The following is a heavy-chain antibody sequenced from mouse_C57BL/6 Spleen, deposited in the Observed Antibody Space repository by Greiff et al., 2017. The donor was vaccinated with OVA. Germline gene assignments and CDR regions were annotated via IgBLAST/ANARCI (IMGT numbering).Heavy chain of an antibody. V-gene: IGHV1-39*01. CDR2: INPNYGTT. J-gene: IGHJ3*01. Sequence: VQLQQPGPELVKPGASVKISCKASGYSFTDYNMNWVKQSNGKSLEWIGVINPNYGTTSYNQKFKGKATLTVDQSSSTAYMQLNSLTSEDSAVYYGAGDYYGSSSAWFAYWGQGTLVTVSA. CDR1: GYSFTDYN. D-gene: IGHD1-1*01. CDR3: AGDYYGSSSAWFAY.